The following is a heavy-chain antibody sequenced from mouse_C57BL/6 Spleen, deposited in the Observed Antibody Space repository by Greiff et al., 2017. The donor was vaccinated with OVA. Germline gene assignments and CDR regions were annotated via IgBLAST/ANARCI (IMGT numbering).Heavy chain of an antibody. D-gene: IGHD2-3*01. CDR1: GYSFTGYY. V-gene: IGHV1-43*01. CDR3: ARRGYDGYHEGVYWYFDV. J-gene: IGHJ1*03. Sequence: VQLQQSGPELVKPGASVKISCKASGYSFTGYYMHWVKQSSEKSLEWIGEINPSTGGTSYNQKFKGKATLTVDKSSSTAYMQLKRLTSEDSAVYYCARRGYDGYHEGVYWYFDVWGTGTTVTVSS. CDR2: INPSTGGT.